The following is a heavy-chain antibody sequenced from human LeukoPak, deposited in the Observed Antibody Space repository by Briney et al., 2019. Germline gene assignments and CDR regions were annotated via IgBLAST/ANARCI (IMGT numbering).Heavy chain of an antibody. Sequence: SETLSLTCTVSGGSISSSSYYWSWIRQPPGKGLEWIGYIYYSGSTNYNPSLKSRVTISVDTSKNQFSLKLSSVTAADTAVYYCARGVGYYYGSGSIFDYWGQGTLVTVSS. CDR1: GGSISSSSYY. D-gene: IGHD3-10*01. J-gene: IGHJ4*02. V-gene: IGHV4-61*01. CDR3: ARGVGYYYGSGSIFDY. CDR2: IYYSGST.